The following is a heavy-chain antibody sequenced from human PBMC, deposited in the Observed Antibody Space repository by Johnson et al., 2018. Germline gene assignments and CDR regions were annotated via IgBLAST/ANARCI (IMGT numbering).Heavy chain of an antibody. CDR2: ISYDGFNK. V-gene: IGHV3-33*05. J-gene: IGHJ6*03. CDR1: GFTFSSYG. D-gene: IGHD1-26*01. Sequence: QVQLVQSGGGVVQPGRSLRLSCAASGFTFSSYGMHWVRQAPGKGLEGVAVISYDGFNKYYVDSVKGRFTISRDNSKNTLNLQMNSLRAEDTAVYYCARGIYSGSYYLTSYYYYMDVWGKGTTVTVSS. CDR3: ARGIYSGSYYLTSYYYYMDV.